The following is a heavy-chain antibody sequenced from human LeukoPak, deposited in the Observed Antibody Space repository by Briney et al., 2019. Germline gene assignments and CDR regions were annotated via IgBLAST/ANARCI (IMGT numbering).Heavy chain of an antibody. CDR2: ISAYNGNT. CDR3: AREGYCSGGSCYLDAFDI. D-gene: IGHD2-15*01. V-gene: IGHV1-18*01. J-gene: IGHJ3*02. Sequence: ASVMVSCKASGYTFTSYGISWVRQAPGQGLEGMGWISAYNGNTNYAQKLQGRVTMTTDTSTSTAYMELRSLRSDDTAVYYCAREGYCSGGSCYLDAFDIWGQGTMVTVSS. CDR1: GYTFTSYG.